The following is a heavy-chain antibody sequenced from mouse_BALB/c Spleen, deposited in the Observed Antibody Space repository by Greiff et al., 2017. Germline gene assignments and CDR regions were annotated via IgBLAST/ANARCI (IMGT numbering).Heavy chain of an antibody. V-gene: IGHV5-9-4*01. Sequence: EVKLVESGGGLVKPGGSLKLSCAASGFTFSSYAMSWVRQSPEKRLEWVAEISSGGSYTYYPDTVTGRFTISRDNAKNTLYLEMSSLRSEDTAMYYCAMVITRAMDYWGQGTSVTVSS. CDR1: GFTFSSYA. D-gene: IGHD2-4*01. CDR3: AMVITRAMDY. CDR2: ISSGGSYT. J-gene: IGHJ4*01.